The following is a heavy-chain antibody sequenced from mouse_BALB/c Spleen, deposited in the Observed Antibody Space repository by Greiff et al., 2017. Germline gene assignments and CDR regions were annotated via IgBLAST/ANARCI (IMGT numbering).Heavy chain of an antibody. Sequence: EVQLQQSGPGLVKPSQSLSLTCTVTGYSITSDYAWNWIRQFPGNKLEWMGYISYSGSTSYNPSLKSRISITRDTSKNQFFLQLNSVTTEDTATYYCARGGNYYGSSYDWYFDVWGAGTTVTVSS. CDR3: ARGGNYYGSSYDWYFDV. V-gene: IGHV3-2*02. D-gene: IGHD1-1*01. CDR1: GYSITSDYA. J-gene: IGHJ1*01. CDR2: ISYSGST.